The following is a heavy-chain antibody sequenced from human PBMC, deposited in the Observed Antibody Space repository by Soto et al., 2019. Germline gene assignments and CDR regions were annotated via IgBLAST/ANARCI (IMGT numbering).Heavy chain of an antibody. CDR2: IYYSGST. V-gene: IGHV4-39*01. Sequence: QLQLQESGPGLVKPSETLSLTCTVSGGSISSSSYYWGWIRQPPGKGLEWIGSIYYSGSTYYNPSLKSRVTISVDTSKNQFSLKLSSVTAADTAVYYCARLSTVHRYCSGGSCYSGYGNWYFDLWGRGTLVTVSS. CDR3: ARLSTVHRYCSGGSCYSGYGNWYFDL. J-gene: IGHJ2*01. D-gene: IGHD2-15*01. CDR1: GGSISSSSYY.